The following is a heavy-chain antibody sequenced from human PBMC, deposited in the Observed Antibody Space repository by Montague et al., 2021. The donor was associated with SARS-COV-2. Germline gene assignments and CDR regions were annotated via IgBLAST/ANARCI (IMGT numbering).Heavy chain of an antibody. CDR1: GGSVSSDTHN. Sequence: SETLSLTYTVSGGSVSSDTHNWAWIRQPPGKGLEWIASIFYKGNTYYNPSLRSRFTISINTSKNQFFLRVASATAADTAVYYCARVPNGRHDNWGPGALVTVSS. J-gene: IGHJ4*02. CDR3: ARVPNGRHDN. CDR2: IFYKGNT. V-gene: IGHV4-39*01. D-gene: IGHD2-8*01.